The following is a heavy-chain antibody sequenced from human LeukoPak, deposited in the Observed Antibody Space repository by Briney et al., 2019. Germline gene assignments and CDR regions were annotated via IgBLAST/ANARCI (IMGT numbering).Heavy chain of an antibody. CDR3: ARDRRGIVVVTADMKRYYYYMDV. Sequence: GGSLRLSCAASGFTFSSYAMSWVRQAPGKGLEWVSAISGDGGSTYYADSVKGRFTISRNNAKNFLYLQMNSLRAEDTAVYYCARDRRGIVVVTADMKRYYYYMDVWGKGTTVTVSS. J-gene: IGHJ6*03. D-gene: IGHD2-21*02. CDR2: ISGDGGST. CDR1: GFTFSSYA. V-gene: IGHV3-23*01.